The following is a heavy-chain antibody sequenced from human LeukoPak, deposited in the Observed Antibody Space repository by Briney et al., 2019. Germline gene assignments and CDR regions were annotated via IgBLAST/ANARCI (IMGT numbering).Heavy chain of an antibody. CDR1: GFTFSSYA. V-gene: IGHV3-23*01. J-gene: IGHJ5*01. CDR2: ISGSGGST. CDR3: ARDISAALRFDS. D-gene: IGHD1-14*01. Sequence: GGSLRLSCAASGFTFSSYAMSWVRQAPGKGLEWVSAISGSGGSTYYADSVKGRFTISRDNSKNTLYLQMNSLRAEDTAVYYCARDISAALRFDSWGQGTLVTVSS.